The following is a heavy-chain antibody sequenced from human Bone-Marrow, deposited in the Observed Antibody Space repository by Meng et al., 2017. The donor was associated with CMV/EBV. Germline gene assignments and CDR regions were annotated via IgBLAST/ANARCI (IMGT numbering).Heavy chain of an antibody. CDR1: GFTFDDYA. CDR2: ISWNSGSI. CDR3: AKEDAYCSSTSCLVGAGAFDI. D-gene: IGHD2-2*01. J-gene: IGHJ3*02. Sequence: GGSLRLSCAASGFTFDDYATHWVRQAPGKGLEWVSGISWNSGSIGYADSVKGRFTISRDNAKNSLYLQMNSLRAEDTALYYCAKEDAYCSSTSCLVGAGAFDIWGQGTMVTVSS. V-gene: IGHV3-9*01.